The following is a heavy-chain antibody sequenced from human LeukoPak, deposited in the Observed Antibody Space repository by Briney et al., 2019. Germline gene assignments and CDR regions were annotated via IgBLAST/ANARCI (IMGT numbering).Heavy chain of an antibody. CDR1: GGSFSGYY. J-gene: IGHJ6*02. CDR2: INHSGST. CDR3: ARGSGNPHGYYYYYGMDV. D-gene: IGHD4-23*01. V-gene: IGHV4-34*01. Sequence: SETLSLTCAVYGGSFSGYYWSWIRQPPGKGLEWIGEINHSGSTNYNPSLKSRVTISVDTSKNQFSLKLSSVTAADTAVYYCARGSGNPHGYYYYYGMDVWGQGTTVTVSS.